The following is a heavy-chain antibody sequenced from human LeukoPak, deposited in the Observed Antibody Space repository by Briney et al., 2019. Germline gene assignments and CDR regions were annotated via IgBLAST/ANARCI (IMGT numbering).Heavy chain of an antibody. D-gene: IGHD2-2*01. Sequence: PSETLSLTCTVSGGSISSYYWSWIRQPAGKGLEWIGRIYTSGSTNYNPSLKSRVTMSVDTSKNQFSLKLSSVTAADTAVYYCARDLSGLLDCSSTSCYYLDAFDIWGQGTMVTVSS. V-gene: IGHV4-4*07. CDR1: GGSISSYY. CDR3: ARDLSGLLDCSSTSCYYLDAFDI. J-gene: IGHJ3*02. CDR2: IYTSGST.